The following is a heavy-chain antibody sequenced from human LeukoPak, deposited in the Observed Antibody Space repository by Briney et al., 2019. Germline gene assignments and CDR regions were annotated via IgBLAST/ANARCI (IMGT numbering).Heavy chain of an antibody. CDR2: IYYSGST. CDR1: GGSISSYY. CDR3: ARTYYYDSSGYWIDAFDI. Sequence: PSETLSLTCTVSGGSISSYYWGWIRQPPGKGLEWIGYIYYSGSTNYNPSLKSRVTISVDTSKNQFSLKLSSVTAADTAVYYCARTYYYDSSGYWIDAFDIWGQGTMVTVSS. D-gene: IGHD3-22*01. J-gene: IGHJ3*02. V-gene: IGHV4-59*01.